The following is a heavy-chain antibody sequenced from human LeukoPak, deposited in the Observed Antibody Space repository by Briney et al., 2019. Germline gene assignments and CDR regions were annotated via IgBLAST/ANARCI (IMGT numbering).Heavy chain of an antibody. CDR3: ASSYCSGGSCYSWWFDP. J-gene: IGHJ5*02. CDR2: ISTSGSTI. V-gene: IGHV3-48*03. D-gene: IGHD2-15*01. CDR1: GFTFSGYE. Sequence: GGSLRLSCAASGFTFSGYEMNWVRQAPGKGLEWVSYISTSGSTIYYADSVKGRFTISRDNAKNSLYLQMNSLRAEDTAIYYCASSYCSGGSCYSWWFDPWGQGTLVTVSS.